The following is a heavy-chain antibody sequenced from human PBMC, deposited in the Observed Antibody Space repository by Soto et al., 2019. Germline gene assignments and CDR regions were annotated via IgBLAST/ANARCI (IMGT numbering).Heavy chain of an antibody. J-gene: IGHJ4*02. CDR2: ISAYNGNT. CDR1: GYPLTSYG. CDR3: ASRTPGVIAMVQ. V-gene: IGHV1-18*01. Sequence: VKVSCTAAGYPLTSYGISWVRQAPGQGLEWMGWISAYNGNTNYAQKLQGRVTMTTDTSTSTAYMELRSLRSDDTPVYYCASRTPGVIAMVQWGQGTLVTVSS. D-gene: IGHD6-19*01.